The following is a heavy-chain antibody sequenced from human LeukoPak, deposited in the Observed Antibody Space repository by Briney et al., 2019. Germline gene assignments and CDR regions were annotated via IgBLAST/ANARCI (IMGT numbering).Heavy chain of an antibody. V-gene: IGHV4-34*01. CDR3: ARHRSGNYGSPYYYYYYYMDV. Sequence: PSETLSLTCAVYGGSFSGYYWSWIRQPPGKGLEWIGEINHSGSTNYNPSLKSRVTISVDTSKNQFSLKLSSVTAADTAVYYCARHRSGNYGSPYYYYYYYMDVWGKGTTVTISS. J-gene: IGHJ6*03. D-gene: IGHD1-26*01. CDR1: GGSFSGYY. CDR2: INHSGST.